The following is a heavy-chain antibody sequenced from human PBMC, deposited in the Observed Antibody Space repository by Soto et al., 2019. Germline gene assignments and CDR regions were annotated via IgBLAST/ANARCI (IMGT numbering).Heavy chain of an antibody. CDR2: IYYSGST. V-gene: IGHV4-31*03. CDR1: GGSISSGDYY. CDR3: ARLNFGSPTVRHAFEI. J-gene: IGHJ3*02. D-gene: IGHD4-17*01. Sequence: SETLSLTCTVSGGSISSGDYYWSWIRQHPGKGLEWIGYIYYSGSTYYNPSLKSRVSISVGTSKNQFSLKLSSVTAADTAVYYCARLNFGSPTVRHAFEIWGQGTTVTGSS.